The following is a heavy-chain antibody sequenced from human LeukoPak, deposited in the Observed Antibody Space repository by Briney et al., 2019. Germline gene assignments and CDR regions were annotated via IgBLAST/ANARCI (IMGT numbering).Heavy chain of an antibody. CDR1: GFTFSSYA. D-gene: IGHD6-13*01. J-gene: IGHJ4*02. Sequence: GGSLRLSCAASGFTFSSYAMSWVRQAPGKGLEWVSGISGSGGSTYYADSVKGRFTISRDNSKNTLYLQMNSLRAEDTAVYYCAKDDSSSWYYGTGLDYWGQGTLVTVSS. CDR2: ISGSGGST. V-gene: IGHV3-23*01. CDR3: AKDDSSSWYYGTGLDY.